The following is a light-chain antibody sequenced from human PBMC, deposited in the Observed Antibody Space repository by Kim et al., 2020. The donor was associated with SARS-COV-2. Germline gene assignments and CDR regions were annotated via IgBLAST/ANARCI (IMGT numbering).Light chain of an antibody. Sequence: VAPGQKASITCSGDKLGDQYAYWYQQRPGQSPGVVIYQDSKRPSGIPERFSGSNSGNTATLTISGTQAMDEADYYCQTWDSSTGVFGTGTKVTVL. V-gene: IGLV3-1*01. CDR1: KLGDQY. CDR2: QDS. CDR3: QTWDSSTGV. J-gene: IGLJ1*01.